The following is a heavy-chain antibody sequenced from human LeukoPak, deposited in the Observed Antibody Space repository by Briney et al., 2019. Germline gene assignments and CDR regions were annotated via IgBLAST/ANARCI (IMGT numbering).Heavy chain of an antibody. Sequence: GESLKISCKGSGYSFTSYWIGWVRQMPGKGLEWMGIIHPGDSDTRYSPSFQGQVTISADKSISTAYLQWSSLKASDTAMYYCARLGSYCTNGVCYKDAFDIWGQGTMVTVSS. CDR2: IHPGDSDT. V-gene: IGHV5-51*01. J-gene: IGHJ3*02. D-gene: IGHD2-8*01. CDR1: GYSFTSYW. CDR3: ARLGSYCTNGVCYKDAFDI.